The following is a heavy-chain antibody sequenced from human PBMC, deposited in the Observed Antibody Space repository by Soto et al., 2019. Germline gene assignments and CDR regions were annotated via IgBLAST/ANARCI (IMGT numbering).Heavy chain of an antibody. D-gene: IGHD1-1*01. Sequence: ASVKVSCKASGGTFSSYTISWVRQAPGQGLEWMGRIIPILGIANYAQKFQGRVTITADKSTSTAFMELSSLRSEDTAVYYCAEETGTGDFDYWGQGTLVTVSS. CDR2: IIPILGIA. J-gene: IGHJ4*02. V-gene: IGHV1-69*02. CDR1: GGTFSSYT. CDR3: AEETGTGDFDY.